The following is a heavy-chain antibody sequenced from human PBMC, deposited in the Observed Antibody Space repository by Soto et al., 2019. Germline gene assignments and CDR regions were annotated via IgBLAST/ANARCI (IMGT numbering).Heavy chain of an antibody. CDR1: GYAFSRYA. J-gene: IGHJ4*02. Sequence: QVQLVQSGAEVKKPGASVKVSCKASGYAFSRYAINWIRQAPGQGLEWLGWINAGSGGTKYSQNFQGRVTITRDTAASTVYLDLSSLRSDDTAVYHCARERGSTATFDYWGQGTLVTVSS. CDR2: INAGSGGT. V-gene: IGHV1-3*01. CDR3: ARERGSTATFDY. D-gene: IGHD4-17*01.